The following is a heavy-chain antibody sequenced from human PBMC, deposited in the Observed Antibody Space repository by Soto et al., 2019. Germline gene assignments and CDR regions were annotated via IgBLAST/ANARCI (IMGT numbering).Heavy chain of an antibody. V-gene: IGHV4-4*02. J-gene: IGHJ5*02. Sequence: QAQLQESGPGLVKPSGTLSLTCAVSGGSISSSNWWSWVRQPPGKGLEWIGEIYHSGSTNYNPSLKSRVTISVDKSKNQFSLKLSSVTAADTAVYYCASVPIQLWPRRGFDPWGQGTLVTVSS. CDR2: IYHSGST. D-gene: IGHD5-18*01. CDR1: GGSISSSNW. CDR3: ASVPIQLWPRRGFDP.